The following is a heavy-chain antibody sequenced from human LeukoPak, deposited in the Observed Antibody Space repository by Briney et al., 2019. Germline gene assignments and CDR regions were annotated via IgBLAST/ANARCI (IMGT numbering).Heavy chain of an antibody. CDR3: ARDASQLVHYFDY. CDR1: GFTFSSYG. CDR2: IWYDGSNK. J-gene: IGHJ4*02. V-gene: IGHV3-33*01. D-gene: IGHD3-10*01. Sequence: GGSLRLSCVASGFTFSSYGMHWVRQAPGKGLEWVAVIWYDGSNKYYADSVKGRFTISRDNSKNTLYLQMNSLRAEDTAVYYCARDASQLVHYFDYWGQGTLVTVSS.